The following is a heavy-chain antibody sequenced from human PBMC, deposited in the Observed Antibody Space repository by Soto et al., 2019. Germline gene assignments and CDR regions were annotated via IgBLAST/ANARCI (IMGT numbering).Heavy chain of an antibody. CDR3: ATYPVGAGGRGY. D-gene: IGHD3-16*01. V-gene: IGHV4-4*09. CDR1: GGSMRGQH. Sequence: QVQLQESGPGLVKPSETLSLTCTVSGGSMRGQHWSWIRQPPGKGLVWIGHHSDSTNYNPSLRSRLTISTDPSKYQFSLKLSPVTAADTAVYYWATYPVGAGGRGYWGQGTLVTVSS. CDR2: HHSDST. J-gene: IGHJ4*02.